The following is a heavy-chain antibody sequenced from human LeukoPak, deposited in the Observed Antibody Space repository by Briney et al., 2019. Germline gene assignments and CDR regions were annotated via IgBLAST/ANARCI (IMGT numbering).Heavy chain of an antibody. D-gene: IGHD3-9*01. CDR2: INEDGSEI. J-gene: IGHJ5*02. V-gene: IGHV3-7*01. CDR3: VRGDRNYDILTGYSKSWFDP. CDR1: GFTFSRSW. Sequence: GGSLRLSCAASGFTFSRSWMTWVRQAPGKGLEWVASINEDGSEIHYVDSVKGRFTISRDNAKNSLYLQMNSLRAEDTAVYYCVRGDRNYDILTGYSKSWFDPWGQGTLVTVSS.